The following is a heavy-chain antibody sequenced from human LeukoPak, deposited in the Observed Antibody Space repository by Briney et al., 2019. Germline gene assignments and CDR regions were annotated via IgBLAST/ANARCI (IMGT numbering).Heavy chain of an antibody. CDR3: ATDSYSSSWYPLDY. CDR1: GYTFTSYG. J-gene: IGHJ4*02. CDR2: FDPEDGET. V-gene: IGHV1-24*01. D-gene: IGHD6-13*01. Sequence: ASVKVSCKASGYTFTSYGISWVRQAPGKGLEWMGGFDPEDGETIYAQKFQGRVTMTEDTSTDTAYMELSSLRSEDTAVYYCATDSYSSSWYPLDYWGQGTLVTVSS.